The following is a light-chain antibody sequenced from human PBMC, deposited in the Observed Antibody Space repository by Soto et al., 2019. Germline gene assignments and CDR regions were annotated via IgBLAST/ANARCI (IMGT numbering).Light chain of an antibody. Sequence: QSALTQPPSASGSPGQSVTISCTGTSSDVGGYNYVSWYQQHPGKAPKLMISEVSKRPSGVPDRFSGSKSGNTASMTVCGLQAEDEADYYCSSFGGNNNLVFGGGTKVTVL. CDR1: SSDVGGYNY. V-gene: IGLV2-8*01. CDR3: SSFGGNNNLV. CDR2: EVS. J-gene: IGLJ2*01.